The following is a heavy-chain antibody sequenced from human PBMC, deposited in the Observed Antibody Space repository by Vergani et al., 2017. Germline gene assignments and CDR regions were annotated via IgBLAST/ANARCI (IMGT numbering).Heavy chain of an antibody. Sequence: QVQLQESGPGLVKPSETLSLTCAVSGFSIDNGYYWDWIRQPPGKGLEWIGSIYRTGRTHFNPSLKSRVTISVDTSNNHFSLTLNSLTAADTAVYFCARSRPQYCSGGSCYSLSLMSWFDPWGQGTLVTVSS. D-gene: IGHD2-15*01. CDR3: ARSRPQYCSGGSCYSLSLMSWFDP. V-gene: IGHV4-38-2*01. CDR1: GFSIDNGYY. CDR2: IYRTGRT. J-gene: IGHJ5*02.